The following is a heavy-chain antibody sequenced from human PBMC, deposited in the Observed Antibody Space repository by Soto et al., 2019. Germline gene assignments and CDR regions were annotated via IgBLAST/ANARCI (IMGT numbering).Heavy chain of an antibody. D-gene: IGHD5-12*01. CDR1: GYTFTGYY. V-gene: IGHV1-2*02. CDR2: INPNNGDT. J-gene: IGHJ4*02. CDR3: ARHSGYDYVFDY. Sequence: GASVKVSCKASGYTFTGYYIHWVRQAPGQGLEWMGWINPNNGDTHYAQNFQGRVILSRDTSTSTAYMELSSLRFDDTAVYYCARHSGYDYVFDYWGQGTLVTVSS.